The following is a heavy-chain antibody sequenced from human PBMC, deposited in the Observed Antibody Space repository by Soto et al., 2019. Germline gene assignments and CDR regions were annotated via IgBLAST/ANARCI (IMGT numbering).Heavy chain of an antibody. Sequence: QVQLVQSGAGVKKPGASVKVSCKASGYTFTSYAMHWVRQAPGQRLEWMGWINAGNGNTKYSQKFQGRVTITRDTSASTAYMELSSLRSEDTAVYYCARDPRGDCSSTSCYAQYYYGMDVWGQGTTVTVSS. CDR2: INAGNGNT. CDR1: GYTFTSYA. CDR3: ARDPRGDCSSTSCYAQYYYGMDV. D-gene: IGHD2-2*01. V-gene: IGHV1-3*01. J-gene: IGHJ6*02.